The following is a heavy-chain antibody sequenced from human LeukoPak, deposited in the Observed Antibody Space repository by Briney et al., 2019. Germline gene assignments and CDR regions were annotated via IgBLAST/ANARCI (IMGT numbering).Heavy chain of an antibody. CDR2: IWYDGSNK. CDR3: ARQYCSSTSCHYGMDV. CDR1: GFTFSSYG. V-gene: IGHV3-33*01. J-gene: IGHJ6*02. D-gene: IGHD2-2*01. Sequence: PGRSLRLSCAASGFTFSSYGMHWVRQAPGKGLEWVAVIWYDGSNKYYADSVKGRFTISRDNSKNTLYLQMNSLRAGDTAVYYCARQYCSSTSCHYGMDVWGQGTTVTVSS.